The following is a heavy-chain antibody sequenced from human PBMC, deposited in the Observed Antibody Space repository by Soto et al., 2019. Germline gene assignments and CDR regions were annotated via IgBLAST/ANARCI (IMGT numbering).Heavy chain of an antibody. CDR1: GFTFSNAW. CDR3: TTAFRMGHIAVAGIAY. Sequence: EVQLVESGGGLVKPGGSLRLSCAASGFTFSNAWMNWVRQAPGKGLEWVGRIKSKTDGGTTDYAAPVKGRFTVSRDDSKTTMYLKMNSLKTEETAVYYCTTAFRMGHIAVAGIAYWGQGTLVTVSS. D-gene: IGHD6-19*01. J-gene: IGHJ4*02. V-gene: IGHV3-15*07. CDR2: IKSKTDGGTT.